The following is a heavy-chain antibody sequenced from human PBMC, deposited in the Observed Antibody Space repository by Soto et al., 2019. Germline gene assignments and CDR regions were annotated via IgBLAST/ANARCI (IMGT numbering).Heavy chain of an antibody. Sequence: LRLSCAASGFTVNSNYMSWVRQAPGEGLQWVSITNTGGTTYYADSVKGRFTVSRDNSKNTLYLQMNSLRAEDTAVYYCAKGDGFILAVWGQGTTVTVSS. CDR3: AKGDGFILAV. J-gene: IGHJ6*02. CDR2: TNTGGTT. CDR1: GFTVNSNY. V-gene: IGHV3-53*01. D-gene: IGHD1-26*01.